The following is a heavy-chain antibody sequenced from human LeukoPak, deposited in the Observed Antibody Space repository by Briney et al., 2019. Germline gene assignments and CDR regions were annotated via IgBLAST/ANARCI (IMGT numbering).Heavy chain of an antibody. Sequence: PSETLSLTCAVYGGSFSGYYWSWIRQPPGKGLEWIGEVNHSGSTNYNPSLKSRVTISVDTSKNQFSLKLSSVTAADTAVYYCARGMDTAMVWGQGTLVTVYS. CDR1: GGSFSGYY. J-gene: IGHJ4*02. V-gene: IGHV4-34*01. CDR2: VNHSGST. D-gene: IGHD5-18*01. CDR3: ARGMDTAMV.